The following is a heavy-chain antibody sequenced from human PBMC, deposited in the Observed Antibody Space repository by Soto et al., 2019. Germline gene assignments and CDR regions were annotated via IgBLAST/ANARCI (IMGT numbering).Heavy chain of an antibody. CDR2: IIPIFGTA. CDR3: ASSRITIFGVVIISYFDY. J-gene: IGHJ4*02. CDR1: GGTFSSYA. D-gene: IGHD3-3*01. Sequence: ASVKVSCKASGGTFSSYAISWVRQAPGQGLEWMGGIIPIFGTANYAQKFQGRVTITADKSASTAYMELSSLRSEDTAVYYCASSRITIFGVVIISYFDYWGQGTLVTVSS. V-gene: IGHV1-69*06.